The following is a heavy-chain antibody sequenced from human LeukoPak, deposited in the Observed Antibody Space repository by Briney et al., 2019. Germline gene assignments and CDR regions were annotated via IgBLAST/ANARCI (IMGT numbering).Heavy chain of an antibody. CDR2: TYYRSKWYN. J-gene: IGHJ3*02. CDR3: ARDERPAQFDI. Sequence: SQTLSLTCAISGDSVSSNSAAWNWITQSPSRGLEWLGRTYYRSKWYNDYAVSVKSRITIKPDTSKNQSSLQLNSVTPEDTAVYYCARDERPAQFDIWGQGTMVTVSS. V-gene: IGHV6-1*01. D-gene: IGHD1-1*01. CDR1: GDSVSSNSAA.